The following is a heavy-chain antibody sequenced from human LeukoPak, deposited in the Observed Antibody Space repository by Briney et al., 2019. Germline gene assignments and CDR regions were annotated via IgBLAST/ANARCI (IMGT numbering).Heavy chain of an antibody. CDR3: ARHGVAGDYYFDY. CDR2: IYPGDSDT. J-gene: IGHJ4*02. D-gene: IGHD6-19*01. CDR1: GYSFTNYW. Sequence: GESLKISCKGSGYSFTNYWIGWVRQMPGKGLEWMGIIYPGDSDTRYSPSFQGQVTISADKSISTAYPQWSSLKASDTAMYYCARHGVAGDYYFDYWGQGTLVTVSS. V-gene: IGHV5-51*01.